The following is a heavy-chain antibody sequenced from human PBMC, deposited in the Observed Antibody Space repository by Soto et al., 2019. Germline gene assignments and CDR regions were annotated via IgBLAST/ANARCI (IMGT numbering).Heavy chain of an antibody. CDR1: GGTFSSYA. J-gene: IGHJ5*02. CDR2: IIPIFGTA. V-gene: IGHV1-69*01. Sequence: QVQLVQSGAEVKKPGSSVKVSCKASGGTFSSYAISWVRQAPGQGLEWMGGIIPIFGTANYAQKFQGRVTITADESTSTANMELSSLRSEDTAVYYCAREQYVKAAAGRAGWFDPWGQGTLVTVSS. CDR3: AREQYVKAAAGRAGWFDP. D-gene: IGHD6-13*01.